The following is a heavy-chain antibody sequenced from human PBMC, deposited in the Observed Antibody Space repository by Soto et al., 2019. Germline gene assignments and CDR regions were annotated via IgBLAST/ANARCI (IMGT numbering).Heavy chain of an antibody. CDR1: GDSVSSNSAA. CDR2: TYYRSKWYN. Sequence: PSQTLSLTCAISGDSVSSNSAAWNWIRQSPSRGLEWLGRTYYRSKWYNDYAVSVKSRITINPDTSKNQFSLQLNSVTPEDTAVYYCARASLGYCSGGSCYFKYFQHWGQGTLVTVP. CDR3: ARASLGYCSGGSCYFKYFQH. J-gene: IGHJ1*01. D-gene: IGHD2-15*01. V-gene: IGHV6-1*01.